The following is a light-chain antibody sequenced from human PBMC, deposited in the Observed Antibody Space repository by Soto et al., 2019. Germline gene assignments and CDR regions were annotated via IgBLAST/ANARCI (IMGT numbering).Light chain of an antibody. V-gene: IGLV1-40*01. CDR3: QCYDSSLSGSV. Sequence: QSVLTQPPSVSGAPGQRVTISCTGSSSNIGAGYDVHWYQQLPGTAPKLLIYGNSNRPSGVPDRFSGSKSGTSASLAITGLQDEDEADYYCQCYDSSLSGSVFGGGTKVTVL. CDR2: GNS. J-gene: IGLJ2*01. CDR1: SSNIGAGYD.